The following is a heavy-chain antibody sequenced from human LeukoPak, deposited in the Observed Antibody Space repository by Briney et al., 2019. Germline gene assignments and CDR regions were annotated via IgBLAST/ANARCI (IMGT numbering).Heavy chain of an antibody. V-gene: IGHV3-21*05. CDR2: ISTSGSNI. D-gene: IGHD1-26*01. CDR1: GFTFSSYS. J-gene: IGHJ1*01. CDR3: ARDGGIIVGATGAFDI. Sequence: GGSLRLSCAASGFTFSSYSMNWVRQAPGKGLEWVSYISTSGSNIYYADSVKGRFTISRDNGKSSLYLQMNSLRAEDTAVYYCARDGGIIVGATGAFDIWGQGTLVTVSS.